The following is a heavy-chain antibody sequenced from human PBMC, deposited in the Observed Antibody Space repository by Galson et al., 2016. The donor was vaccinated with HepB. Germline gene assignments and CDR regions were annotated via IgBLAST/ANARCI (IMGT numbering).Heavy chain of an antibody. CDR1: GFTFSDYY. CDR2: ISSSDSTI. V-gene: IGHV3-11*01. CDR3: VKAYYGMDV. J-gene: IGHJ6*02. Sequence: SLRLSCAASGFTFSDYYMSWIRQAPGKGLEWISYISSSDSTIDYADSVKGRFTISRDNAKNSLYLQMKSLRPEDTAFYYCVKAYYGMDVWGQGTTVTVS.